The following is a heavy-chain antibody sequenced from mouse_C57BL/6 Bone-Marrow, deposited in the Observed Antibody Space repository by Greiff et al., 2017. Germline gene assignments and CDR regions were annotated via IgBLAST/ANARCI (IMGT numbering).Heavy chain of an antibody. Sequence: VQLQESGPGLVKPSQSLFLTCSITGFPITSGYYWIWIRQSPGKPLEWMGYITHSGETFYNPSLQSPISITRETSKNQFFLQLNSVTTEDTAMYYCAGGYSNYWFAYWGQGTLVTVSA. CDR3: AGGYSNYWFAY. V-gene: IGHV12-3*01. J-gene: IGHJ3*01. CDR2: ITHSGET. D-gene: IGHD2-5*01. CDR1: GFPITSGYY.